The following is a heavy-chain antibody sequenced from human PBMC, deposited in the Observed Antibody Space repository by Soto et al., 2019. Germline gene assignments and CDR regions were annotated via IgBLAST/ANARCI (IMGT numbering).Heavy chain of an antibody. V-gene: IGHV4-59*01. J-gene: IGHJ4*02. CDR3: ARGGASSSGYFDY. CDR1: GDSITTYY. D-gene: IGHD3-22*01. CDR2: IYYSRST. Sequence: SETLSLTCTVSGDSITTYYWSWIRQSPGKGLEWIGYIYYSRSTDFSRSLKSRATFSVDTSKNQFSLKLGSVTAADTAIYYCARGGASSSGYFDYWGQGALVTVS.